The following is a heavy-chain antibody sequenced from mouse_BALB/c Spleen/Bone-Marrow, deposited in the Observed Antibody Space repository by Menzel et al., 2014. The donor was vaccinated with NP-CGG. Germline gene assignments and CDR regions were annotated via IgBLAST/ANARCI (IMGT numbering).Heavy chain of an antibody. CDR2: IRNKANGYTT. Sequence: VQLQQSGGGLGQPGGSLRLSCATSGFAFTDYFMSWVRQPPGKALEWLGFIRNKANGYTTEYSASVKGRFTISRDNSQSILYLQMNTLRAVDSATYYCARDTVITTHWYFDVWGAGTTVTVSS. D-gene: IGHD2-4*01. CDR3: ARDTVITTHWYFDV. CDR1: GFAFTDYF. V-gene: IGHV7-3*02. J-gene: IGHJ1*01.